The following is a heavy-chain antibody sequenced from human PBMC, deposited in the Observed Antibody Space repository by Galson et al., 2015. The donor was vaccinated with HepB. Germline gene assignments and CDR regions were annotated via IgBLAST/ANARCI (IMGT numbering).Heavy chain of an antibody. Sequence: SLRLSCAASGFTFSSYSMNWVRQAPGKGLGWVSYISSSSSTIYYADSVKGRFTISRDNAKNSLYLQMNSLRAEDTAVYYCARERDSSSWYLDYWGQGTLVTVSA. J-gene: IGHJ4*02. CDR2: ISSSSSTI. CDR1: GFTFSSYS. D-gene: IGHD6-13*01. CDR3: ARERDSSSWYLDY. V-gene: IGHV3-48*04.